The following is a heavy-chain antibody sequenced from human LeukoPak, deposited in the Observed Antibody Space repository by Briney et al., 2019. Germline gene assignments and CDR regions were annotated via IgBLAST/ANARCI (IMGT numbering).Heavy chain of an antibody. V-gene: IGHV3-7*03. CDR1: GFMFSSNW. CDR2: IKQDGSEK. J-gene: IGHJ6*02. Sequence: QAGGSLRLSCAASGFMFSSNWMSWVRQAPGKGLEWVANIKQDGSEKYYVDSVKGRFTISRDNAKNSLYLQMNSLRAEDTAVYYCARDRSSTVVIPYYYYGMDVWGQGATVTVSS. D-gene: IGHD4-23*01. CDR3: ARDRSSTVVIPYYYYGMDV.